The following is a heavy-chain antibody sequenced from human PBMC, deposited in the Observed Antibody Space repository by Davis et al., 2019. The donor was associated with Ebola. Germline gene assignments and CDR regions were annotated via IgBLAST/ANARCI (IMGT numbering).Heavy chain of an antibody. CDR1: GYTFTGYY. J-gene: IGHJ5*02. CDR3: ARVTDSSGYYGFDP. Sequence: ASVKVSCKASGYTFTGYYMHWVRQATGQGLEWMGWMNPNSGNTGYAQKFQGRVTMTRNTSISTAYMELSSLRSEDTAVYYCARVTDSSGYYGFDPWGQGTLVTVSS. CDR2: MNPNSGNT. D-gene: IGHD3-22*01. V-gene: IGHV1-8*02.